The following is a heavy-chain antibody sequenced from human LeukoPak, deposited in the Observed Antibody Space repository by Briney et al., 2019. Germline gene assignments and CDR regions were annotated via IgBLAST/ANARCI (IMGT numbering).Heavy chain of an antibody. J-gene: IGHJ4*02. CDR1: GGSISSYY. CDR2: IYYSGST. D-gene: IGHD4-17*01. CDR3: ARVRSHGLYYFDY. V-gene: IGHV4-59*01. Sequence: MPSETLSLTGTGSGGSISSYYWSWIRQPPGKGLEWIGYIYYSGSTNYNPSLKSRVTISVDTSKNQFSLKLSSVTAADTAVYYCARVRSHGLYYFDYWGQGTLVTVSS.